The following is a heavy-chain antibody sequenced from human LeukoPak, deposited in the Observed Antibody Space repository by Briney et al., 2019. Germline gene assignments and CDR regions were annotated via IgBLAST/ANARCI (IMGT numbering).Heavy chain of an antibody. CDR1: GYTFTAYY. Sequence: ASVKVSCKASGYTFTAYYMHGVRQAPGQGLEWMGWIDSKNGDTKYAQKFQSRLTISRDTSIGIAYMELRSLISDDTAVYYCASEAYCSGSRCSVQRVASWGQGTPVTVSS. J-gene: IGHJ4*02. D-gene: IGHD2-15*01. CDR3: ASEAYCSGSRCSVQRVAS. V-gene: IGHV1-2*02. CDR2: IDSKNGDT.